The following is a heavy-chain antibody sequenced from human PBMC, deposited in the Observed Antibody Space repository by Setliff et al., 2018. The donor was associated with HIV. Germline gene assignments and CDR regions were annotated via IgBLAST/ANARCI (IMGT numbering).Heavy chain of an antibody. V-gene: IGHV1-69*13. CDR1: GGTFNNYA. CDR3: ATVFYYDPESFSLDY. CDR2: IIPLFGTS. Sequence: GASVKVSCKASGGTFNNYAISWVRQAPGQGLEWVGGIIPLFGTSNYALKFQGRVTITANESTNTAHMELSSLRSVDTAMYYCATVFYYDPESFSLDYWGQGMLVTVSS. J-gene: IGHJ4*02. D-gene: IGHD3-10*01.